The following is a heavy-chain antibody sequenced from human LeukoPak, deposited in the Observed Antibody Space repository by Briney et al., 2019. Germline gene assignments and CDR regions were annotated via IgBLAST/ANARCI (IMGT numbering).Heavy chain of an antibody. Sequence: PGGSLRLSCAASGFTFSNAWMSWVRQAPGKGLEWVSAISGSGGSTYYGDSVKGRFTISRDNSKNTLYLQMSSLRAEDTAVYYCATVYTWNDVLPYYFDHWGQGTLVTVSS. CDR2: ISGSGGST. D-gene: IGHD1-20*01. J-gene: IGHJ4*02. CDR1: GFTFSNAW. CDR3: ATVYTWNDVLPYYFDH. V-gene: IGHV3-23*01.